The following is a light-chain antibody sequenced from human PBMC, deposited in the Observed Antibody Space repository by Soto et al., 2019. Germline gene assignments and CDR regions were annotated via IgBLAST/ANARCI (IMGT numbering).Light chain of an antibody. V-gene: IGKV3-20*01. Sequence: EIVLTQSPGTLSLSPGERATLSCRASQSVSSNYLAWYRQKPGQAPRLLMYGASSRATGIPDRFSGSGSGTDFTLTISRLEPEDFAVYYCQQYGTFPVTFGGGTKVDIK. CDR1: QSVSSNY. J-gene: IGKJ4*01. CDR3: QQYGTFPVT. CDR2: GAS.